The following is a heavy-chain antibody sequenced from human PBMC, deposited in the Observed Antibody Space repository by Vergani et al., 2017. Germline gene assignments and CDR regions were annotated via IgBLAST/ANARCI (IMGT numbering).Heavy chain of an antibody. Sequence: QVQLAESGGGRVQPGRSLRLSCAASGFSFSSHAIHWVRQAPGKGLEWVAVISNDGSKKYYADSVKGRFTISRDNSKHTLDLQMNSLRTQDTAVYYCAKGGSVTSGSLQYNFYMDVWGKGTTVAVS. V-gene: IGHV3-30*18. CDR1: GFSFSSHA. J-gene: IGHJ6*03. CDR3: AKGGSVTSGSLQYNFYMDV. CDR2: ISNDGSKK. D-gene: IGHD3-10*01.